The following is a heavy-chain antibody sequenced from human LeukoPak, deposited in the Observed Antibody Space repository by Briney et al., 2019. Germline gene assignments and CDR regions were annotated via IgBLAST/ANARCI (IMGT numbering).Heavy chain of an antibody. CDR1: GFTFSSYA. CDR3: ARLIVVPAAPTDY. V-gene: IGHV3-30*04. Sequence: PGRSLRLSCAAFGFTFSSYAMHWVRQAPGKGLEWVAVISYDGSNKYYADSVKGRFTISRDNSKNTLYLQMNSLRAEDTAVYYCARLIVVPAAPTDYWGQGTLVTVSS. CDR2: ISYDGSNK. D-gene: IGHD2-2*01. J-gene: IGHJ4*02.